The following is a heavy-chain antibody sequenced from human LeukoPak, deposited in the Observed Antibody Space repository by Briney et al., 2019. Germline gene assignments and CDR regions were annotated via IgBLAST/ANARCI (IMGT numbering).Heavy chain of an antibody. J-gene: IGHJ4*02. CDR3: ARSTAGFDY. CDR2: IKQDGSET. CDR1: GFTFSSYW. V-gene: IGHV3-7*01. Sequence: QSGGSLRLSCAASGFTFSSYWMSWVRQAPGGGLEWVANIKQDGSETHYVDSVKGRFTISRDNAKNSLYLQMNSLRAEDTAVFYCARSTAGFDYWGQGILVTVSS. D-gene: IGHD5-18*01.